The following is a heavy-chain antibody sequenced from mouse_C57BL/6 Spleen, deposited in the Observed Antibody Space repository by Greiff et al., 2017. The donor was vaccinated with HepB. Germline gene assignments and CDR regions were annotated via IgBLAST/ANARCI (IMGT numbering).Heavy chain of an antibody. Sequence: DVKLQESGPGLVKPSQSLSLTCSVTGYSITSGYYWNWIRQFPGNKLEWMGYISYDGSNNYNPSLKNRISITRDTSKNQFFLKLNAVTTEDTATYYCANTVVAPFDYWGQGTTLTVSS. CDR2: ISYDGSN. J-gene: IGHJ2*01. CDR3: ANTVVAPFDY. D-gene: IGHD1-1*01. CDR1: GYSITSGYY. V-gene: IGHV3-6*01.